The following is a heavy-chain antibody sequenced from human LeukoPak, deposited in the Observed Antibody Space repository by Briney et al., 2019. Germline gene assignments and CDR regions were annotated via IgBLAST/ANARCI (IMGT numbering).Heavy chain of an antibody. V-gene: IGHV4-39*01. Sequence: SSETLSLTCTVSGGSISSSSYYWGWIRQPPGKGLEWIGSIYYSGSTYYNPSLKSRVTISVDTSKNQFSLKLSSVTAADTAVYYCARPLRKKKWGSSAFDPWGQGTLVTVSS. CDR2: IYYSGST. D-gene: IGHD1-26*01. CDR1: GGSISSSSYY. J-gene: IGHJ5*02. CDR3: ARPLRKKKWGSSAFDP.